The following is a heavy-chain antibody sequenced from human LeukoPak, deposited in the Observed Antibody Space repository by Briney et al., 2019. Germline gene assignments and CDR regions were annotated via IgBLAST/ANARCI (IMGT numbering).Heavy chain of an antibody. CDR1: GFTFDDYA. D-gene: IGHD3-22*01. CDR3: AKDLSSAITSALVLDV. CDR2: ISWNSGSI. J-gene: IGHJ6*02. V-gene: IGHV3-9*01. Sequence: GGSPRLSCAASGFTFDDYAMHWVRQAPGKGLEWVSGISWNSGSIGYADSVKGRFTISRDNAKNSLYLQMNSLRAEDTALYYCAKDLSSAITSALVLDVWGQGTTV.